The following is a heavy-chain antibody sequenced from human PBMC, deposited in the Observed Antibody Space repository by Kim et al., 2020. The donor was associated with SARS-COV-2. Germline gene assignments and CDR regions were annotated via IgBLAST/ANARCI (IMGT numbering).Heavy chain of an antibody. V-gene: IGHV1-46*01. CDR1: GYTFTNYY. J-gene: IGHJ4*02. Sequence: ASVKVSCKASGYTFTNYYIHWVRQAPGQGLEWMGIISPSDGSTTYAQKFQGRVTMTRDTSTRTVYMDLGSLRSEDTALYYCARGGGADYWGQGTLVTVSS. CDR3: ARGGGADY. D-gene: IGHD1-26*01. CDR2: ISPSDGST.